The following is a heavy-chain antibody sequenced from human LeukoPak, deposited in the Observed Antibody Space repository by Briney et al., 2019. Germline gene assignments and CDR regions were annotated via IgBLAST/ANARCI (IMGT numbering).Heavy chain of an antibody. CDR1: GASVTSYY. V-gene: IGHV4-59*02. CDR2: ISYNERM. CDR3: ARGYRSDDICPVFPS. J-gene: IGHJ5*02. Sequence: SETLSLTCSVSGASVTSYYWNWVRQRPGKGLEWIGYISYNERMDYGPTLKSRVTMSLDTSKNQFSLKLTSVTAADTGVYYCARGYRSDDICPVFPSWGQGTLVTVSS. D-gene: IGHD2-15*01.